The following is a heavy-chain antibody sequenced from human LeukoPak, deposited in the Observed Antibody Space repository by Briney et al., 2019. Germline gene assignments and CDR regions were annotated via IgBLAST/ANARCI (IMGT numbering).Heavy chain of an antibody. CDR2: IYTSGST. CDR3: ASPRGDDSGGYYTWYFHH. CDR1: GDSISSGSYY. D-gene: IGHD3-22*01. V-gene: IGHV4-61*02. Sequence: PSETLSLTCTVSGDSISSGSYYWSWLRQPAGKGLEWIVRIYTSGSTNYNPSLKSRVTIAVDTSKNQFSLKLSSVTAAGTAVYFCASPRGDDSGGYYTWYFHHWGQGILVTVSS. J-gene: IGHJ1*01.